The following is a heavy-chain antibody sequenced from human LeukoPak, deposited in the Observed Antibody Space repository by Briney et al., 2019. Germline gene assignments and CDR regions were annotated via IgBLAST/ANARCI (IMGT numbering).Heavy chain of an antibody. Sequence: PGESLRLSCAASGFTFSRYTINWVRQAPGKGLEWVSSISSSSTYIYYADSVKGRFTISGDNAKNSLYLQMNSLRAEDTAVYYCARGSFGGVFDIWGQGTMVTVSS. V-gene: IGHV3-21*01. CDR1: GFTFSRYT. J-gene: IGHJ3*02. D-gene: IGHD3-16*01. CDR2: ISSSSTYI. CDR3: ARGSFGGVFDI.